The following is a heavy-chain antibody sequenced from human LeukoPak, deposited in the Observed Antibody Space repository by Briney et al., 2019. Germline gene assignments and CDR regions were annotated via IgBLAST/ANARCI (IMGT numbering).Heavy chain of an antibody. D-gene: IGHD2-2*01. CDR1: GFTFSSYA. J-gene: IGHJ4*02. CDR2: ISYDGSNK. V-gene: IGHV3-30-3*01. Sequence: GGSLRLSCAASGFTFSSYAMHWVRQAPGKGLEWVAVISYDGSNKYYADSVKGRFTISRDNSKNTLYLQMNSLRAEDTAVYYCAREGLCPPYKYQLLCRYFDYWGQGTPVTVSS. CDR3: AREGLCPPYKYQLLCRYFDY.